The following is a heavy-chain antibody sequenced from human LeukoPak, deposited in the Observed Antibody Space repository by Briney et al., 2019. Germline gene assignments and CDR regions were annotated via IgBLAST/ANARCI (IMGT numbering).Heavy chain of an antibody. J-gene: IGHJ3*02. V-gene: IGHV3-NL1*01. CDR3: AKVWDIVVVPAAISYAFDI. CDR1: GFTFRNYL. D-gene: IGHD2-2*01. Sequence: GGSLRLSCAASGFTFRNYLMNWVRQAPGKGLEWVSFISSTGGTIYYADSVKGRFTISRDNSKNTLYLQMNSLRAEDTAVYYCAKVWDIVVVPAAISYAFDIWGQGTMVTVSS. CDR2: ISSTGGTI.